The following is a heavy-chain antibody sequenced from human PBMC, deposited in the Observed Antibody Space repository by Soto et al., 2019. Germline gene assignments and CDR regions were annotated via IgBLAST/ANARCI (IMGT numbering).Heavy chain of an antibody. CDR3: ARAHQLPAAIRGYYGMDV. J-gene: IGHJ6*02. Sequence: ASVKVSCKASGGTFSSYAISWVRQAPGQGLEWMGGIIPIFGTANYAQKFQGRVTITADESTSTAYMELSSLRSEDTAVYYCARAHQLPAAIRGYYGMDVWGQGTTVTVSS. CDR1: GGTFSSYA. V-gene: IGHV1-69*13. CDR2: IIPIFGTA. D-gene: IGHD2-2*02.